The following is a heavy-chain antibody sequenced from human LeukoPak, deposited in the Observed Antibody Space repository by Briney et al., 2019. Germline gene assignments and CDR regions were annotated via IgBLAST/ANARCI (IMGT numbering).Heavy chain of an antibody. Sequence: GGSLRLSCAASGFTFSSYGIDWVRQAPGKGLEWVAVISNDGSNKYYGDSVKGRFTISRDNSKNTLYLQMNSLRAEDTAVYYCAKGGSSGWFDYFDYWGQGTLVTVSS. CDR3: AKGGSSGWFDYFDY. D-gene: IGHD6-19*01. CDR1: GFTFSSYG. J-gene: IGHJ4*02. CDR2: ISNDGSNK. V-gene: IGHV3-30*18.